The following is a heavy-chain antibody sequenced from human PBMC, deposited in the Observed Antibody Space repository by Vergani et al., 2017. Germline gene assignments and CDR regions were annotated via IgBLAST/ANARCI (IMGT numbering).Heavy chain of an antibody. Sequence: QITLKESGPTQVKPTQTLTLTCTFSGFSVTTSGVGVGWIRQPPGKALEWLALIYGNDEKYYSPSLNDKLTITKDTSKNQVVLTMANMDPVDTATYYCAHTNSLIGGQGTLVTVAS. J-gene: IGHJ4*02. V-gene: IGHV2-5*01. CDR2: IYGNDEK. D-gene: IGHD2/OR15-2a*01. CDR3: AHTNSLI. CDR1: GFSVTTSGVG.